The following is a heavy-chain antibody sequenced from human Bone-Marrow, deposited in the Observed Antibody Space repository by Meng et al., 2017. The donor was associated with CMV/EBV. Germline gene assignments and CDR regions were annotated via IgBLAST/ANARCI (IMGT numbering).Heavy chain of an antibody. D-gene: IGHD2/OR15-2a*01. CDR3: ARGQVQCSTINCHDYRFSGMDV. CDR2: MNPNRGNT. CDR1: GYTFSDYD. J-gene: IGHJ6*02. Sequence: ASVKVSCKASGYTFSDYDMHWVRQASGQGLEWVGWMNPNRGNTAYAQKFQGRVTMTRDTSTSIAYMELSSLRSGDTAVYYCARGQVQCSTINCHDYRFSGMDVWGQGTTVTVSS. V-gene: IGHV1-8*02.